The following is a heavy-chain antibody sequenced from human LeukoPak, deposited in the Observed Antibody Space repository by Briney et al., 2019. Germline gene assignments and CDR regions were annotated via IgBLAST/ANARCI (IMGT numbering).Heavy chain of an antibody. Sequence: GGSLRLSCAASGFTFSSYSMNWVRQAPGKGLEWVSSISSSSSYIYYADSVKGRFTISRDNSKNTLYLQLNSLGAEDTAVYFCAKIDSPRVGWRAPFDYWGQGALVTVSS. V-gene: IGHV3-21*04. J-gene: IGHJ4*02. CDR2: ISSSSSYI. D-gene: IGHD6-19*01. CDR3: AKIDSPRVGWRAPFDY. CDR1: GFTFSSYS.